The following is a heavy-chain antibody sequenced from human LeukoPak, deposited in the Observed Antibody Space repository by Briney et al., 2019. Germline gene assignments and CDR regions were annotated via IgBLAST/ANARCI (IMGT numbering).Heavy chain of an antibody. CDR1: GFTFNDYA. D-gene: IGHD4-17*01. J-gene: IGHJ4*02. Sequence: GGSLRLSCATSGFTFNDYAMYWVRQAPGKGLEWVSGISWNSRSIAYADSVKDRFTISRDNAKNSLYLQMNSLKTEDTAVYYCALVPMTTVTTIPNYWGQGTLVTVSS. V-gene: IGHV3-9*01. CDR2: ISWNSRSI. CDR3: ALVPMTTVTTIPNY.